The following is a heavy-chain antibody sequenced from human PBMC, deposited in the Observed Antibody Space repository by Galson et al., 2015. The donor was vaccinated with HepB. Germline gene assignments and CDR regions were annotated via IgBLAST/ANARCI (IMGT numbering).Heavy chain of an antibody. Sequence: SLRLSCAASGFTFSSHAMSWVRQAPGKGLEWVSDISNSGGTRYYADSVKGRFTISRDNSDNTLYLQMNSLRAEDTAVYYCAKENYGGDSWWGDSDYHYYMDVWGKGTTVTVSS. CDR3: AKENYGGDSWWGDSDYHYYMDV. CDR1: GFTFSSHA. D-gene: IGHD4-23*01. CDR2: ISNSGGTR. V-gene: IGHV3-23*01. J-gene: IGHJ6*03.